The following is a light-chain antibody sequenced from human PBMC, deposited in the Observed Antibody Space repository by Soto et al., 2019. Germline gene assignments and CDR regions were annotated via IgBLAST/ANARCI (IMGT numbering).Light chain of an antibody. Sequence: DIQMTQSPSTLSASAGGRVTITCRASRDIKTWLAWDQQKPGKAPQLLIYKESTLETGVPSRFSGSRDGTEFSLTISSLQPADFATYYCQQYSVSPWAFGQGTKVEI. CDR3: QQYSVSPWA. V-gene: IGKV1-5*03. J-gene: IGKJ1*01. CDR2: KES. CDR1: RDIKTW.